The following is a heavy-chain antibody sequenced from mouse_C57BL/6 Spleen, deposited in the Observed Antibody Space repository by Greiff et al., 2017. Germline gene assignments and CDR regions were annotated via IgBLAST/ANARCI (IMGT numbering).Heavy chain of an antibody. D-gene: IGHD1-1*01. CDR1: GYAFSSYW. Sequence: QVQLQQSGAELVKPGASVKISCKASGYAFSSYWMNWVKQRPGKGLEWIGQIYPGDGDTNYNGKFKGKATLTADKSSSTAYMQLSSLTSEDSAVYFCARLRSVVASYYFDYWGQGTTLTVS. J-gene: IGHJ2*01. CDR3: ARLRSVVASYYFDY. V-gene: IGHV1-80*01. CDR2: IYPGDGDT.